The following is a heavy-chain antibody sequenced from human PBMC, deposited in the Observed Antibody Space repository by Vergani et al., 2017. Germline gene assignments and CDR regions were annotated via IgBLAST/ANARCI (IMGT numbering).Heavy chain of an antibody. CDR1: GFTVSSSY. CDR3: ARQWEQSWFDP. Sequence: VQLVESGGGLVKPGGSLRLSCAASGFTVSSSYMSWVREAPGKGLEWVSIIYSVGTTYYADPVKGRFTISRDNAKNTLYLLMNSLRPEDTAVYYCARQWEQSWFDPWGQGTLVTVSS. J-gene: IGHJ5*02. V-gene: IGHV3-66*02. D-gene: IGHD1-26*01. CDR2: IYSVGTT.